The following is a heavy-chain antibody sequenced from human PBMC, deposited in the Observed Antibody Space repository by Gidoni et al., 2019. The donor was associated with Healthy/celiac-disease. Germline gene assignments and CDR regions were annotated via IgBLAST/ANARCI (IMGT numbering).Heavy chain of an antibody. CDR1: GFTFGDYA. D-gene: IGHD2-15*01. J-gene: IGHJ1*01. Sequence: EVQLVESGGGLVQPGRSLRLSCTASGFTFGDYAMSWVRQAPGKGLEWVGFSRSKAYGGTTEYAAVGKGRFTISRDDSKSNAYRQMNSLKTEDTAVYYCTRALSVGVAATPDGGFQHWGQGTLVTVSS. CDR2: SRSKAYGGTT. V-gene: IGHV3-49*04. CDR3: TRALSVGVAATPDGGFQH.